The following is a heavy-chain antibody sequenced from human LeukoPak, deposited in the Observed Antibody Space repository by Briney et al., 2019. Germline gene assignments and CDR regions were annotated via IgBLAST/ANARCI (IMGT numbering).Heavy chain of an antibody. V-gene: IGHV1-18*01. CDR1: GYTFTSYG. D-gene: IGHD3-22*01. J-gene: IGHJ6*02. CDR2: ISAYNGNT. Sequence: GASVKVSCKASGYTFTSYGISWVRQAPGQGLEWMGWISAYNGNTNYAQKLQGRVTMTTDTSTSTAYMELRSLRSDDTAVYYCARGHSYYYESSGYYHYYYGMDVWGQGTTVTVSS. CDR3: ARGHSYYYESSGYYHYYYGMDV.